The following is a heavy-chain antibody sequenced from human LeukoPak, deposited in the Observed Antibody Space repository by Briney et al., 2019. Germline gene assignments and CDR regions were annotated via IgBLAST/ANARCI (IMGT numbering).Heavy chain of an antibody. CDR2: INYSGST. CDR1: GGSVSSYY. J-gene: IGHJ3*01. D-gene: IGHD2-8*01. Sequence: SETLSLTCTVSGGSVSSYYWNWIRQPPGKGLEWIGYINYSGSTNYNPSLKSRVTISVDTSKNQFSLNLRSVTAADTAVYYCGRHANGDSSAAFDLWGQGTMVFVSS. V-gene: IGHV4-59*08. CDR3: GRHANGDSSAAFDL.